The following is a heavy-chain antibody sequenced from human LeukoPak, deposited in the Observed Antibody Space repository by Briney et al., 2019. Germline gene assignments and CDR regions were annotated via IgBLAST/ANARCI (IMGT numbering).Heavy chain of an antibody. CDR1: GYSFSNHW. D-gene: IGHD6-19*01. J-gene: IGHJ4*02. CDR2: IYPGDSDT. Sequence: GESLKISCKGSGYSFSNHWIGWVRQMPGKGLEWMGIIYPGDSDTRYSPSFQGQITLSVDKSISTAYLQWSSLKASDTAMYYCARGGVAVAAYWGQGTLVTVSS. CDR3: ARGGVAVAAY. V-gene: IGHV5-51*06.